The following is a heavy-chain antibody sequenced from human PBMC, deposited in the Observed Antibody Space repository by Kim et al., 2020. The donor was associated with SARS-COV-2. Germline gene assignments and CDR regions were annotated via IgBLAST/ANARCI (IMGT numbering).Heavy chain of an antibody. J-gene: IGHJ4*02. V-gene: IGHV3-15*01. D-gene: IGHD4-17*01. Sequence: TTVSAAPVKVRVTISRDYSKNTLYLQMNSLKPEDTAVYYCTTTDGDSTSWGQGTLVTVSS. CDR3: TTTDGDSTS. CDR2: TT.